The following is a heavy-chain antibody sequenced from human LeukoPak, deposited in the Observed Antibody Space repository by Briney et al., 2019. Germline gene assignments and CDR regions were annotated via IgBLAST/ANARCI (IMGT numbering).Heavy chain of an antibody. Sequence: GGSLRLSCVASGFTFDEYGMSWVRQVPGKGLEWVSGINCNGGSTGYADSVKGRFTISRDNAKNSLYLQMHSLRAEDTALYWCARDLMVRGVIRSPFDIWGQGTMVTVSS. J-gene: IGHJ3*02. CDR1: GFTFDEYG. CDR3: ARDLMVRGVIRSPFDI. V-gene: IGHV3-20*04. D-gene: IGHD3-10*01. CDR2: INCNGGST.